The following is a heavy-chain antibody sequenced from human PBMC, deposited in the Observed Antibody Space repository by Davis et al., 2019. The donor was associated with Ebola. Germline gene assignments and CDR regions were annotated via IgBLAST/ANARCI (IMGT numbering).Heavy chain of an antibody. V-gene: IGHV4-4*07. J-gene: IGHJ4*02. Sequence: PSETLSLTCTVSGGSISSHYWSWIRQPAGKGLEWIGRIYTSGRTNYNPSLKSRVTMSVDTSKNQFSLRLSSVTAADTAVYSCVRDGCPGGSCYCGDYWGQGTLVTVSS. D-gene: IGHD2-15*01. CDR3: VRDGCPGGSCYCGDY. CDR1: GGSISSHY. CDR2: IYTSGRT.